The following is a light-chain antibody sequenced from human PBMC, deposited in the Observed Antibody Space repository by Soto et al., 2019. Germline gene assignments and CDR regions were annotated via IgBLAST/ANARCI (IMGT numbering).Light chain of an antibody. Sequence: ENVLTQSPGTLSLSPGDRATLSCRASQSVSSSSLAWYQQKPGQAPRLLIYLASIRATGIPDRFSGSGSGTDFTLTIRRLEPEDFAVYYCQQYASSPRTFGQGTKVEIK. J-gene: IGKJ1*01. CDR3: QQYASSPRT. CDR2: LAS. V-gene: IGKV3-20*01. CDR1: QSVSSSS.